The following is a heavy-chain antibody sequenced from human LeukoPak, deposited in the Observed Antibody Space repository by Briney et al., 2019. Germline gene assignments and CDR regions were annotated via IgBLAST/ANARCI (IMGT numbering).Heavy chain of an antibody. D-gene: IGHD6-19*01. CDR3: ARNNSNGFDF. J-gene: IGHJ4*02. Sequence: SETLSLTCTVSGYSISGGYYWGWIRQPPGKGLEWIGTIFQSVSTYYNPSLKSRVTTSVDTSKNQSSLKLSSVTAADTAVYYCARNNSNGFDFWSQGTLVTVSS. V-gene: IGHV4-38-2*02. CDR2: IFQSVST. CDR1: GYSISGGYY.